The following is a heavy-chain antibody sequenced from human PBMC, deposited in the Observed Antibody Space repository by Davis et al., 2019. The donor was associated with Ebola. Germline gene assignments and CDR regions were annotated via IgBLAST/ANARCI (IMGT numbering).Heavy chain of an antibody. J-gene: IGHJ4*02. CDR1: GGSFSGYY. Sequence: MPSETLSLTCAVYGGSFSGYYWSWIRQSPVKGLEWIGEVNDSGSTNYNPSLKSRVTISVDTSKNQFSLKLTSVTAADTATFYCARTTQGSGWFLDYWGQGTLVTVSS. CDR3: ARTTQGSGWFLDY. D-gene: IGHD6-19*01. V-gene: IGHV4-34*01. CDR2: VNDSGST.